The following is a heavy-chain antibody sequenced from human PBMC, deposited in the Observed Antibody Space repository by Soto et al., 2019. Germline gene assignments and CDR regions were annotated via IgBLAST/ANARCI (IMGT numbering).Heavy chain of an antibody. Sequence: SETLSLTCAVYGGSFSGYYWSWIRQPPGKGLEWIGEINHSGSTNYNPSLKSRVTISVDTSKNQFSLKLSSVTAADTAVYYCARVLEFYYYYYGMDVWGQGTTVTVSS. CDR2: INHSGST. CDR1: GGSFSGYY. J-gene: IGHJ6*02. V-gene: IGHV4-34*01. CDR3: ARVLEFYYYYYGMDV.